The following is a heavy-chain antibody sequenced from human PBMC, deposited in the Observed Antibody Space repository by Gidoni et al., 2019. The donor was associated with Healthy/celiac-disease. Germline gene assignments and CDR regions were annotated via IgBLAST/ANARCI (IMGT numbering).Heavy chain of an antibody. J-gene: IGHJ3*02. CDR1: GFSLSTSGMC. CDR3: ARIPAGQDAFDI. Sequence: QVTLRESGPALVKPTQTLTLTCTFSGFSLSTSGMCVSWIRQPPGKALEWLALMDWDDDKYYSTSRKTRLTISKDTSKNQVVLTMTNMDPVDTATYYCARIPAGQDAFDIWGQGTMVTVSS. V-gene: IGHV2-70*01. CDR2: MDWDDDK. D-gene: IGHD6-13*01.